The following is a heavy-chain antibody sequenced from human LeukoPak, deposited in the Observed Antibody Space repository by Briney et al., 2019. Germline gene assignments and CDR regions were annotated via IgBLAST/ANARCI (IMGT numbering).Heavy chain of an antibody. D-gene: IGHD4-17*01. V-gene: IGHV3-30*18. J-gene: IGHJ6*04. CDR1: GFTFSSCG. CDR3: AKGGYGDYYYYGMDV. Sequence: GRSLRLFCAASGFTFSSCGMHWVRQAPGKGLEWVAVISYDGSNKYYADSVKGRFTISRDNSKNTLYLQMNSLRAEDTAVYYCAKGGYGDYYYYGMDVWGKGTTVTVSS. CDR2: ISYDGSNK.